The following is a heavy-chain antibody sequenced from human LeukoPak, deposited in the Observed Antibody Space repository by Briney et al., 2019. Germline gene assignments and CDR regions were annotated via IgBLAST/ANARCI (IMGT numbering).Heavy chain of an antibody. Sequence: GSLRLSCAASGFTFSSYAMSWIRQPAGKGPEWIGRIYASGSTNYNPSLKSRVTISVDTSENQFSLNLRSVTAADTAVYYCASEGLAVAGNFLYWGQGALVTVSS. CDR1: GFTFSSYA. V-gene: IGHV4-4*07. CDR3: ASEGLAVAGNFLY. CDR2: IYASGST. D-gene: IGHD6-19*01. J-gene: IGHJ4*02.